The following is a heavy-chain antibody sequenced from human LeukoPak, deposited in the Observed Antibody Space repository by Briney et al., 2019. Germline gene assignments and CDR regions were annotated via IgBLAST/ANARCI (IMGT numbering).Heavy chain of an antibody. CDR1: GYTFTGYY. CDR2: INPNSGGT. V-gene: IGHV1-2*06. J-gene: IGHJ4*02. Sequence: ASVKVSCKASGYTFTGYYMHCVRQAPGQGLEWMGRINPNSGGTNYAQKFQGMVTMTRATSISTAYMELSRLRSDDTAVYYCARGSDTDSGISLIDYWGQGTLVTVSS. CDR3: ARGSDTDSGISLIDY. D-gene: IGHD1-26*01.